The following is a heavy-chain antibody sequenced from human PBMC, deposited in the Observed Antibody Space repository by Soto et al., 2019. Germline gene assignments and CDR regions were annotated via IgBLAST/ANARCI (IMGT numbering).Heavy chain of an antibody. Sequence: GGSLRLSCAASGFTFSSYGMHWVRQAPGKGLEWVAVISYDGSNKYYADSVKGRFTISRDNSKNTLYLQMNSLRAEDTAVYYCAKDSGSYYFDYWGQGTLVTVSS. J-gene: IGHJ4*02. CDR2: ISYDGSNK. D-gene: IGHD1-26*01. V-gene: IGHV3-30*18. CDR1: GFTFSSYG. CDR3: AKDSGSYYFDY.